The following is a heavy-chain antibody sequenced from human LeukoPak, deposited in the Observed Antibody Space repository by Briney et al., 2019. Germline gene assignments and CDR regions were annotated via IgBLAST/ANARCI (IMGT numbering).Heavy chain of an antibody. D-gene: IGHD4-17*01. Sequence: AGSLRLSCAASGFIFSSYAMSWVRQAPGGGLEWVSAISGSGGSTYYADSVKGRFTISRDNSKNTLYLQMNSLRAEDTAVYYCAKGSALRATVTTLGYWGQGTLVTVSS. CDR3: AKGSALRATVTTLGY. V-gene: IGHV3-23*01. J-gene: IGHJ4*02. CDR2: ISGSGGST. CDR1: GFIFSSYA.